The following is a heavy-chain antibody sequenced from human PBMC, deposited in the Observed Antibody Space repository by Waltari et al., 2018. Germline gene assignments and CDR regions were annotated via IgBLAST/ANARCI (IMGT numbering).Heavy chain of an antibody. CDR2: ISSSGGSI. V-gene: IGHV3-23*04. J-gene: IGHJ4*02. D-gene: IGHD3-10*01. CDR1: GFTFSSYA. CDR3: AKLASGDRWFGELLFRGAQLDY. Sequence: EVQVVESGGGLVQPGGSLRLSCAASGFTFSSYAMSWVRQAPGQGLEWVSGISSSGGSIYYTDSVKGRFTISRDNSKNTLYLQMKSLRAEDTAVYYCAKLASGDRWFGELLFRGAQLDYWGQGTLVTVSS.